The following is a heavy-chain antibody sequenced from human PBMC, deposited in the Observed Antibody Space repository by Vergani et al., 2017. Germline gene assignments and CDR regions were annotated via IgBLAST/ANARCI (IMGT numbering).Heavy chain of an antibody. V-gene: IGHV4-59*01. D-gene: IGHD5-18*01. CDR3: ARDGGYSYGYRNYYYGMDV. CDR1: GGSISSYY. J-gene: IGHJ6*02. CDR2: IYYSGST. Sequence: QVQLQESGPGLVKPSQTLSLTCTVSGGSISSYYWSWIRQPPGKGLEWIGYIYYSGSTNYNPSLKSRVTISVDTSKNQFSLKLSSVTAADTAVYYCARDGGYSYGYRNYYYGMDVWGQGTTVTVSS.